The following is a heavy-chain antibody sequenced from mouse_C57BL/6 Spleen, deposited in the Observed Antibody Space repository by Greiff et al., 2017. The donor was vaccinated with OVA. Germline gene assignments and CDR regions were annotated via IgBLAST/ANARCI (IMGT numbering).Heavy chain of an antibody. CDR1: GYTFTGYW. CDR2: ILPGSGST. V-gene: IGHV1-9*01. J-gene: IGHJ2*01. D-gene: IGHD1-1*01. Sequence: VKLMESGAELMKPGASVKLSCKATGYTFTGYWIEWVKQRPGHGLEWIGEILPGSGSTNYNEKFKGKVTFTADTSSNTAYLQLSSLTTEDSAIYYGAGPSTTVPYYFDYWGQGTTLTVSS. CDR3: AGPSTTVPYYFDY.